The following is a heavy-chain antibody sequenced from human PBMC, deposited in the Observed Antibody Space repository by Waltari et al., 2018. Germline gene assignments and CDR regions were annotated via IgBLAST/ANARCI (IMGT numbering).Heavy chain of an antibody. V-gene: IGHV3-23*01. CDR2: IRATGGTT. J-gene: IGHJ4*02. Sequence: VQLLEYGGGLVQPGGSLRLSCAVSGFTFHKHVTTWVRQAPGKGLEVVSSIRATGGTTYYADSVKGRFTISRDNSKTTVFLQMKSLGAEDTAMYYCARKSSSTWPAFDYWGQGLLVTVSS. D-gene: IGHD2-2*01. CDR1: GFTFHKHV. CDR3: ARKSSSTWPAFDY.